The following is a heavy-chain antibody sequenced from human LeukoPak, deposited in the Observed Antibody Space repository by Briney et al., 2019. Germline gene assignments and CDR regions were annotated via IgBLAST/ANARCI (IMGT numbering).Heavy chain of an antibody. CDR3: ARDSIAVAGTVDY. D-gene: IGHD6-19*01. Sequence: SETLSLPCSVSVHPIRISSEYWGRIPRAPGRGREWIGSIYYSGSNYYRPSLKSRVTISVDTSKIQLSLKLSSVTAADTAVYYCARDSIAVAGTVDYWGRGTLVTVSS. CDR2: IYYSGSN. CDR1: VHPIRISSEY. V-gene: IGHV4-39*07. J-gene: IGHJ4*02.